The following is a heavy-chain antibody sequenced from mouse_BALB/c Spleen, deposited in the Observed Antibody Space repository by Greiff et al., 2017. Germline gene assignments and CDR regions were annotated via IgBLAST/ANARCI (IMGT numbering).Heavy chain of an antibody. J-gene: IGHJ3*01. Sequence: VQLKESGPGLVKPSQSLSLTCTVTGYSITSDYAWNWIRQFPGNKLEWMGYISYSGSTSYNPSLKSRISITRDTSKNQFFLQLNSVTTEDTATYYCARLRRQIGLRPYWGQGTLVTVSA. CDR3: ARLRRQIGLRPY. D-gene: IGHD3-2*01. CDR1: GYSITSDYA. V-gene: IGHV3-2*02. CDR2: ISYSGST.